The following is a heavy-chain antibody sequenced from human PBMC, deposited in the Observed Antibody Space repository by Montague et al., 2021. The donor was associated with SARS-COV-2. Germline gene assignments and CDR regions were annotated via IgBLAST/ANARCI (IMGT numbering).Heavy chain of an antibody. CDR2: IYYSGST. D-gene: IGHD3-3*01. CDR3: ARHSGDYTIFGVVIYYMDV. J-gene: IGHJ6*03. CDR1: GGSISSSSYY. V-gene: IGHV4-39*01. Sequence: SETLSLTCTVSGGSISSSSYYCGWIRQPPGKGLEWIGSIYYSGSTYYNPSLKSRVTISVDTSKNQFSLKLSSVTAADTAVFYCARHSGDYTIFGVVIYYMDVWGKGTTVAVSS.